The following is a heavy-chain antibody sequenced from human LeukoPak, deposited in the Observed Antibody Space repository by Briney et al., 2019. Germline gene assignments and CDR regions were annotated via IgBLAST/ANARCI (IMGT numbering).Heavy chain of an antibody. V-gene: IGHV3-74*01. J-gene: IGHJ3*02. CDR1: GFTFSSYW. D-gene: IGHD1-14*01. CDR3: AKDPSRIDAFDI. Sequence: GGSLRLSCAASGFTFSSYWMHWVRQAPGKGLVWVSRINSDGSSTYYADSVKGRFTISRDNSKNTLYLQMNSLRAEDTAVYYCAKDPSRIDAFDIWGQGTMVTVSS. CDR2: INSDGSST.